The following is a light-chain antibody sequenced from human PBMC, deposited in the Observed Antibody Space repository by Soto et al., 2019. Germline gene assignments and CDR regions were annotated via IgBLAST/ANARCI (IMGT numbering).Light chain of an antibody. V-gene: IGLV1-51*01. CDR2: DTN. Sequence: QSVLTQPPSVSAAPGQKVTISCSGSSSNVGNNYVSWYRQLPGTAPTLLIYDTNKRSSGIPDRFSGSKSGTSATLGITGLQTGDEADYYCGAWDSSLSAVVFGGGTKVTVL. CDR1: SSNVGNNY. CDR3: GAWDSSLSAVV. J-gene: IGLJ2*01.